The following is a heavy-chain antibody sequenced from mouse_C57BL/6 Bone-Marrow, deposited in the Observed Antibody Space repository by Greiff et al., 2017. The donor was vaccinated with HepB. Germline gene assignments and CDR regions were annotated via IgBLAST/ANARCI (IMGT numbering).Heavy chain of an antibody. V-gene: IGHV1-55*01. D-gene: IGHD2-2*01. CDR3: ARPDYGYDGYYFDY. J-gene: IGHJ2*01. CDR1: GYTFTSYW. CDR2: IYPGSGST. Sequence: QVQLKQPGAELVKPGASVKMSCKASGYTFTSYWITWVKQRPGRGLEWIGDIYPGSGSTNYNEKFKSKATLTVDTSSSTAFMQLSSLTSEDSAVYYCARPDYGYDGYYFDYWGQGTTLTVSS.